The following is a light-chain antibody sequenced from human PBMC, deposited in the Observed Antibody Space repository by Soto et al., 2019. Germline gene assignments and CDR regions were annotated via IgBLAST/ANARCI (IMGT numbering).Light chain of an antibody. CDR2: TAS. CDR1: QSVSDK. J-gene: IGKJ2*01. Sequence: EVVLTQSPATLSVSPGARAALSCRASQSVSDKLAWYQQKPGQAPRLLIHTASKRAPGIPARFSGSGSGTDFTLTIDNLQSEDFAVYYCQQYNNWPPETFGQGTKLEI. CDR3: QQYNNWPPET. V-gene: IGKV3-15*01.